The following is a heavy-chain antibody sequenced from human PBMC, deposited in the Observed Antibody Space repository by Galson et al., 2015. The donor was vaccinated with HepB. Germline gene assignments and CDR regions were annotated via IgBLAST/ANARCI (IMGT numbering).Heavy chain of an antibody. CDR3: AKGTVVPAAVGSFDY. CDR1: GFTFSSNA. V-gene: IGHV3-23*01. Sequence: SLRLSCAASGFTFSSNAMTWVRQAPGEGLEWVSTISGSGGATYYADSVKGRFSISRDNSKTTLYLQMNNLRAEDTAVYYCAKGTVVPAAVGSFDYWGQGTLVTVSS. CDR2: ISGSGGAT. J-gene: IGHJ4*02. D-gene: IGHD2-2*01.